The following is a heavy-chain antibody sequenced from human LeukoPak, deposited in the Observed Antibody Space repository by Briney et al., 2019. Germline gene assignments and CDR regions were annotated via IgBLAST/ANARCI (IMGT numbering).Heavy chain of an antibody. CDR1: GGTFSSYA. CDR3: AREFSGSYGGDY. CDR2: IIPIFGTA. D-gene: IGHD1-26*01. Sequence: SVKVSCKASGGTFSSYAISWVRQAPGQGLEWMGGIIPIFGTANYAQKFQGRVTITTDESTSTAYMELSSLRSEDTAVYYCAREFSGSYGGDYWGQGTLVTVSS. J-gene: IGHJ4*02. V-gene: IGHV1-69*05.